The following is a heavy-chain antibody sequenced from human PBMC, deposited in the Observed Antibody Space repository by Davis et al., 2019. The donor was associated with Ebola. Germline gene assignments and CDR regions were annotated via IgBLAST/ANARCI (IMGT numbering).Heavy chain of an antibody. CDR1: GYTFTNYY. CDR3: TSFTMIVHDY. D-gene: IGHD3-22*01. J-gene: IGHJ4*02. V-gene: IGHV1-46*03. Sequence: ASVKVSCKASGYTFTNYYMHWVRQAPGQGLEWMGMINPNDGRTIYAQKFQGRVTVTRDTSTTTVYMDLSSLKTEDTAVYYCTSFTMIVHDYWGQGTLVTVSS. CDR2: INPNDGRT.